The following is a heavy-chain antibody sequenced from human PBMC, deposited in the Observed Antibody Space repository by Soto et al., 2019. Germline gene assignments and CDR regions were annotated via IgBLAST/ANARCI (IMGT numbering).Heavy chain of an antibody. CDR3: AKGRPGVAAAPDY. CDR2: ASGSGSGT. J-gene: IGHJ4*02. V-gene: IGHV3-23*01. D-gene: IGHD2-21*01. CDR1: GFTFSDFA. Sequence: GGSLRLSCAASGFTFSDFAMAWVRQAPGKGLEWVSSASGSGSGTYYADSVKGRFTISRDNSKNTLFLHMTNLRAGDTALYFCAKGRPGVAAAPDYWGQGTQVTVSS.